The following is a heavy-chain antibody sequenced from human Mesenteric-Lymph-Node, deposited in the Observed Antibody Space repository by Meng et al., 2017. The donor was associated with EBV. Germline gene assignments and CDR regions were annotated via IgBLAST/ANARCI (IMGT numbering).Heavy chain of an antibody. Sequence: QLQLQESGSGLVKPSQLRSLTCAVSGGSVSSGGYSWSWIRQPPGKGLEWIGYIYHFGSPNYNPSLKSRVTIAVDRSKNQFSLNLTSMTAADTAVYYCARRGIAEGFDFWGQGTLVTVSS. CDR3: ARRGIAEGFDF. J-gene: IGHJ4*02. CDR1: GGSVSSGGYS. V-gene: IGHV4-30-2*01. CDR2: IYHFGSP.